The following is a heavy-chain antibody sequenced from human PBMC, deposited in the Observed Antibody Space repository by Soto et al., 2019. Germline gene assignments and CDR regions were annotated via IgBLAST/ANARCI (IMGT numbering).Heavy chain of an antibody. Sequence: QVQLVESGGGVVQPGRSLRLSCAASGFTFSSYAMHWVRQAPGKGLEWVAVISYDGSNKYYADSVQGRFTISRDNSKNTLYLQMNSLRAEDTAVYYCVRVGQLWWVDYWGQGTLVTVSS. J-gene: IGHJ4*02. D-gene: IGHD5-18*01. V-gene: IGHV3-30-3*01. CDR2: ISYDGSNK. CDR3: VRVGQLWWVDY. CDR1: GFTFSSYA.